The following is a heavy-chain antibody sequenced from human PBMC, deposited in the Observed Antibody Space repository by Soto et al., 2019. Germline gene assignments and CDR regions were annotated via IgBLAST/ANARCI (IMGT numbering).Heavy chain of an antibody. J-gene: IGHJ6*02. CDR3: AREGSVSSSDYYAYYYGMDV. CDR1: GFTFSNYD. D-gene: IGHD3-10*01. Sequence: GGSLRLSCAASGFTFSNYDINWVRQAPGKGPEWISHISSSGGIIYYADSVKGRFTISRDNAKNSLYLQMNSLRGEDTAVYYCAREGSVSSSDYYAYYYGMDVWGQGTTVTV. V-gene: IGHV3-48*03. CDR2: ISSSGGII.